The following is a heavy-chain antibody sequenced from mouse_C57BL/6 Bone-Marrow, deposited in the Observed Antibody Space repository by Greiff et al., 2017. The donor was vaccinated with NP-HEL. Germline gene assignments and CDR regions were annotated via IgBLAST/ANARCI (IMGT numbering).Heavy chain of an antibody. J-gene: IGHJ2*01. V-gene: IGHV1-53*01. CDR3: ARDSGYAFDY. D-gene: IGHD3-2*02. Sequence: QVQLQQPGTELVKPGASVKLSCKASGYTFTSYWMHRLKQRPGQGLEWIGNINPNNGGTNDNEKFKTKATLTVDKSSSTAYMQLSSRTSEDSAVYYCARDSGYAFDYWGQGTTLTVSS. CDR2: INPNNGGT. CDR1: GYTFTSYW.